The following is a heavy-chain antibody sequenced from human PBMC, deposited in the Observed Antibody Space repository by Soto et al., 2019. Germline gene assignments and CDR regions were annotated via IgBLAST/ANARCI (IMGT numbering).Heavy chain of an antibody. CDR1: GFTFSSYG. V-gene: IGHV3-30*03. Sequence: QVQLVESGGGVVQPGRSLRLSCAASGFTFSSYGMHWVRQAPGKGLEWVAVISYEGSKIHYADSVRGRFTISSDDSENTLYLQMNSLRGDDTAVYYCARENYGEHYFDYWGQGTLVTVSS. J-gene: IGHJ4*02. D-gene: IGHD4-17*01. CDR2: ISYEGSKI. CDR3: ARENYGEHYFDY.